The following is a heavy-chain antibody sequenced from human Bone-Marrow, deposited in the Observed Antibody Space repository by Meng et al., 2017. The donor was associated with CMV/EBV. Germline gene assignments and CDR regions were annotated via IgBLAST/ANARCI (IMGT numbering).Heavy chain of an antibody. CDR1: GFTFDDYA. CDR2: ISWNSGSI. D-gene: IGHD2-8*01. J-gene: IGHJ4*02. V-gene: IGHV3-9*01. CDR3: ARDHPYCTNGVCYTGGFDY. Sequence: SLKISCAASGFTFDDYAMHWVRQAPGKGLEWVSGISWNSGSIGYADSVKGRFTISRDNAKNSLYLQMNSLRAEDTAVYYCARDHPYCTNGVCYTGGFDYWGQGTLVTVSS.